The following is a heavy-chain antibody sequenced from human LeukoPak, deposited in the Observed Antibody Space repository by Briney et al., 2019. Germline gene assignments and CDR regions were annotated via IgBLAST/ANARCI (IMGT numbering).Heavy chain of an antibody. CDR2: ISYDGSNK. J-gene: IGHJ4*02. CDR1: GFTFSDYW. Sequence: PGGSLRLSCAGSGFTFSDYWMTWVRQAPGKGLDWVAVISYDGSNKYFADSVKGRFTISRDNSKNTLFLQMDSLGAEDTAVYYCARAGATNFDYWGQGTLVTVSS. D-gene: IGHD1-26*01. CDR3: ARAGATNFDY. V-gene: IGHV3-30-3*01.